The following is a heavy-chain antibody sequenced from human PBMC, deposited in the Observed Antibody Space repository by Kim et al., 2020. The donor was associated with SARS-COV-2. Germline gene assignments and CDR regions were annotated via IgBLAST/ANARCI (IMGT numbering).Heavy chain of an antibody. CDR2: IYPGDSDT. CDR3: ARPTQTYYYGMDV. J-gene: IGHJ6*02. Sequence: GESLKISCKGSGYSFTSYWIGWVRQMPGKGLEWMGIIYPGDSDTRYSPSFQGQVTIPADKSISTAYLQGSSLKASDTAMYYCARPTQTYYYGMDVWGQGTTVTVSS. CDR1: GYSFTSYW. V-gene: IGHV5-51*01.